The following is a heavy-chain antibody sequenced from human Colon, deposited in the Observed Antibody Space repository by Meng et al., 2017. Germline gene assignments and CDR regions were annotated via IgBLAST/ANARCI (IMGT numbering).Heavy chain of an antibody. CDR2: IRRNSVGGPV. Sequence: GGSLRLSCAASGLTFSDIWMIWVRQAPGKGLEWVGRIRRNSVGGPVDYAAPVRGRFTISRNDSKNMLFLQMNSLQTDDTAVYYCTAELTYYFDSRGYYNGLGYWGQGAQGTVSS. D-gene: IGHD3-22*01. CDR1: GLTFSDIW. J-gene: IGHJ4*02. CDR3: TAELTYYFDSRGYYNGLGY. V-gene: IGHV3-15*01.